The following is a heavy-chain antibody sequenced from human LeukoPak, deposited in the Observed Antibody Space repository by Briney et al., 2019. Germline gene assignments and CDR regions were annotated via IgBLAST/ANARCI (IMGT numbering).Heavy chain of an antibody. J-gene: IGHJ4*02. CDR1: GFTFSSYG. V-gene: IGHV3-30*19. Sequence: GGSLRLSCAASGFTFSSYGMHWVRQAPGKGLEWVAVISYDGSNKYYADSVKGRFTISRDNSKNTLYLQMNSLRAEDTAVYYCARDYRITMIVVVRLYYFDYWGQGTLVTVSS. CDR3: ARDYRITMIVVVRLYYFDY. D-gene: IGHD3-22*01. CDR2: ISYDGSNK.